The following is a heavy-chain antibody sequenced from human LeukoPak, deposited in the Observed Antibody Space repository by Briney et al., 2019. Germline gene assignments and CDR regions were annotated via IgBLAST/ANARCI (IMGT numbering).Heavy chain of an antibody. J-gene: IGHJ4*02. D-gene: IGHD2-15*01. CDR3: AKDIGGGYCSGGSCYSGCFDY. CDR2: ISGDGGST. V-gene: IGHV3-43*02. Sequence: GGSLRLSCAASGFTFDDYAMHWVRQPPGKGLEWVSLISGDGGSTYYADSVKGRLTISRDNSKNSLYLQMNSLRTEDTALYYCAKDIGGGYCSGGSCYSGCFDYWGQGTLVTVSS. CDR1: GFTFDDYA.